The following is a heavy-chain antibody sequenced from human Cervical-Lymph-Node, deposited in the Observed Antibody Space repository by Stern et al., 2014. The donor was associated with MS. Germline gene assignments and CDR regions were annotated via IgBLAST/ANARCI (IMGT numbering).Heavy chain of an antibody. V-gene: IGHV4-39*01. J-gene: IGHJ3*02. CDR3: ARQGHAFDI. Sequence: VQLVESGPGLVKPSETLSLTCTVSGGSISSRSYYWGWIRQPPGKGLEWIGSIYYSGSTYYNPSLKSRVTISVDTSNNQFSLQLSSVTAADTAVYYCARQGHAFDIWGQGTMVTVSS. CDR1: GGSISSRSYY. CDR2: IYYSGST.